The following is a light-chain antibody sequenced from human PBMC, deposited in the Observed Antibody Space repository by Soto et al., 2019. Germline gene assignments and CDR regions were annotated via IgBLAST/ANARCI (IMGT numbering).Light chain of an antibody. CDR2: EVT. Sequence: QSVLTQPPSASGSPGQSVTISCTGTSSDVGGYNYVSWYQQHPGEAPKLMIYEVTKRPSGVPDRFSGSKSGNTASLTVSGLQAEDEADYYCSSYVGSNNFEFGGGTKLTVL. V-gene: IGLV2-8*01. J-gene: IGLJ2*01. CDR3: SSYVGSNNFE. CDR1: SSDVGGYNY.